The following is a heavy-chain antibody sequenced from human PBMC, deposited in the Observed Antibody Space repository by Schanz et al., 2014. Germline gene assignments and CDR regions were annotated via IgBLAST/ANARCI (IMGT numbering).Heavy chain of an antibody. CDR3: VTEKRMESGTWAKAFDI. D-gene: IGHD3-3*01. J-gene: IGHJ3*02. CDR2: INPYDDTI. V-gene: IGHV1-46*01. Sequence: QVQLVQSGAEVKKPGASVKLSCKASNYIFTKYYIHCVRQAPGQGLEWMGLINPYDDTIDYAKKFQGRFTMTRDTSTTTVYMELSSLRSDDTAMHYCVTEKRMESGTWAKAFDIWGQGTWVTVSA. CDR1: NYIFTKYY.